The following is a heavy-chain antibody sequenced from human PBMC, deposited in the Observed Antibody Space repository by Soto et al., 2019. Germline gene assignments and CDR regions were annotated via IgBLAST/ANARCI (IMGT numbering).Heavy chain of an antibody. D-gene: IGHD3-16*01. J-gene: IGHJ3*02. CDR1: GASVNDYY. V-gene: IGHV4-59*02. CDR3: ARWGHPAVKAFDI. Sequence: SETLSLTCTVSGASVNDYYWNWVRQPLGKGLEWIGFIHYNPSLQSRVTMSVDVSQNQFSLRLTSVTAADTAIYYCARWGHPAVKAFDIWGQGTTVTVSS. CDR2: IH.